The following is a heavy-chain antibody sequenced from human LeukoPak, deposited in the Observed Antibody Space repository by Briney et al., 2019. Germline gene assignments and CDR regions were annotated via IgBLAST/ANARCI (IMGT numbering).Heavy chain of an antibody. CDR2: ISAYNGNT. J-gene: IGHJ5*02. Sequence: ASVKVSCKASGYTFTSYGISWVRQAPGQGLEWMGWISAYNGNTNYAQELQGGVTMTTDTSTSTAYMELRSLRSDDTAVYYCARVRYYYGSGSYWEPNNWFDPWGQGTLVTVSS. V-gene: IGHV1-18*01. CDR1: GYTFTSYG. CDR3: ARVRYYYGSGSYWEPNNWFDP. D-gene: IGHD3-10*01.